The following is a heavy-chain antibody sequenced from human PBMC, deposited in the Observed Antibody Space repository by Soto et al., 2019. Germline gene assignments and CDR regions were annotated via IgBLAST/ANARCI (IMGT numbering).Heavy chain of an antibody. CDR2: VTPDGRST. V-gene: IGHV3-74*01. J-gene: IGHJ3*02. D-gene: IGHD6-25*01. Sequence: EVQLVESGGGLVQPGGSLRLSCAASGFSFSNYWVHWVRHAPGKGLVWVSRVTPDGRSTSYADSVKGRFTVSRDNAKNTVSLEMNSLRVEDTAVYYCTTLSSAVSYSAFDIWGQGTAIIVSS. CDR1: GFSFSNYW. CDR3: TTLSSAVSYSAFDI.